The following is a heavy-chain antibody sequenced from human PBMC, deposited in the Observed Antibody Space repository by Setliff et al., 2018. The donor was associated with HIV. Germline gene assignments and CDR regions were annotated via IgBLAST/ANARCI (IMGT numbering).Heavy chain of an antibody. V-gene: IGHV4-34*01. CDR3: ARQFGSGYYFDY. D-gene: IGHD3-22*01. CDR1: GGSFSGYY. Sequence: PSETLSLTCAVYGGSFSGYYWNWIRQPPGKGLEWIGGINHSGSTNYNPSLKSRVAISVDTSKNQFSLKVTSVTAAGTALYYCARQFGSGYYFDYWGQATLVTVSS. J-gene: IGHJ4*02. CDR2: INHSGST.